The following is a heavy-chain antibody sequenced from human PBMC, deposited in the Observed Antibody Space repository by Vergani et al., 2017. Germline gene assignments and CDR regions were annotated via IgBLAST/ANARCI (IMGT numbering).Heavy chain of an antibody. CDR1: GGSFSGYY. J-gene: IGHJ5*02. D-gene: IGHD3-3*01. V-gene: IGHV4-34*01. CDR2: INHSGST. CDR3: ARRGVLRFLEWLLYYNWFDP. Sequence: QVQLQQWGAGLLKPSETLSLTCAVYGGSFSGYYWSWIRQPPGKGLEWIGEINHSGSTNYNPSLKSRVTISVDTSKNQFSLKLSSVTAADTAVYYCARRGVLRFLEWLLYYNWFDPWGQGTLVTVSS.